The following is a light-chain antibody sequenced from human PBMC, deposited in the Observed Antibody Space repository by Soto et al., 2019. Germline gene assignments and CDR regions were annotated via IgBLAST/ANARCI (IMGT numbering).Light chain of an antibody. Sequence: DIQMTQSPSTLSASVGDRVTITCRASQSISSWLAWYQQKPGKAPKLLIYDASSLESGVPSSFSGSGSGTEFTLAISSLQPDDFATYYCQQYNSYSMYTFGQGTKLEI. V-gene: IGKV1-5*01. J-gene: IGKJ2*01. CDR3: QQYNSYSMYT. CDR2: DAS. CDR1: QSISSW.